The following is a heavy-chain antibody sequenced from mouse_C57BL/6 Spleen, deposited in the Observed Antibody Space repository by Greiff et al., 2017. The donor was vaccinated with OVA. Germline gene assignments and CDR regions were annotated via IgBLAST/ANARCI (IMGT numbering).Heavy chain of an antibody. CDR1: GYAFSSYW. CDR2: IYPGDGDT. Sequence: QVQLQQSGAELVKPGASVKISCKASGYAFSSYWMNWVKQRPGKGLEWIGQIYPGDGDTNYNGKFKGKATLTADKSSSTAYMQLSSLTSEDSAVYFCARVRAAQAPPDYWGKGTTLTVSS. D-gene: IGHD3-2*02. V-gene: IGHV1-80*01. J-gene: IGHJ2*01. CDR3: ARVRAAQAPPDY.